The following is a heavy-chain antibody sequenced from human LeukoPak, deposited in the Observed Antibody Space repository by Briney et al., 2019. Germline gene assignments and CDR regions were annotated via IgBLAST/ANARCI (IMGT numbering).Heavy chain of an antibody. V-gene: IGHV4-34*01. CDR1: GGSFSGYY. Sequence: SETLSLTCAVYGGSFSGYYWSWIRQPPGKGLEWIGEIYHSGSTNYNPSLKSRVTISVDKSKNQFSLKLSSVTAADTAVYYCARDLPGPFDYWGQGTLVTVSS. CDR2: IYHSGST. J-gene: IGHJ4*02. CDR3: ARDLPGPFDY. D-gene: IGHD1-1*01.